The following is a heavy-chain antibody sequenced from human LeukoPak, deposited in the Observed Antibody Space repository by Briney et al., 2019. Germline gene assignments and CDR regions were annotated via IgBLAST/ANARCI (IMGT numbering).Heavy chain of an antibody. V-gene: IGHV3-7*05. CDR3: AKDQPAPGLT. D-gene: IGHD2-8*02. CDR1: GFTFSTYW. Sequence: GGSLRLSCAASGFTFSTYWMNWVRQAPGKGLEWVAIIKQDGSEEFYVDSVKGRFIISRDNAKNSLYLQMNSLRVEDTAVYYCAKDQPAPGLTGGQGTLVTVSS. J-gene: IGHJ4*02. CDR2: IKQDGSEE.